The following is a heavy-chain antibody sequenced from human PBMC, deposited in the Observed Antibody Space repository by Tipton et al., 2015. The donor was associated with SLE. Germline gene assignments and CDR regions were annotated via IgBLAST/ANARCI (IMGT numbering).Heavy chain of an antibody. D-gene: IGHD6-13*01. CDR1: GFTFSSYG. V-gene: IGHV3-30*02. J-gene: IGHJ4*02. Sequence: SLRLSCAASGFTFSSYGMHWVRQAPGKGLEWVAFIRYDGSNKYYADSVKGRFTISRDNSKNTLYLQMNSLRAEDTAVYYCAKAPGIAAAGVLRYFDYWGQGTLVTVSS. CDR3: AKAPGIAAAGVLRYFDY. CDR2: IRYDGSNK.